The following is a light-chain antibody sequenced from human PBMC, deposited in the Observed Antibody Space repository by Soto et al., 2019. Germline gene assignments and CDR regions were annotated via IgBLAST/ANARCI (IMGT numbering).Light chain of an antibody. CDR2: SND. Sequence: QLVLTQPPSASGTPGQRVTISCSGSSSNIGSNTVTWYQHLPGTAPKLLIYSNDQRPSGVPDRSSGSKSGTSASLAISGLQSEDEADYYCASWDDSRKGVVFGGGTKVTVL. CDR3: ASWDDSRKGVV. V-gene: IGLV1-44*01. CDR1: SSNIGSNT. J-gene: IGLJ2*01.